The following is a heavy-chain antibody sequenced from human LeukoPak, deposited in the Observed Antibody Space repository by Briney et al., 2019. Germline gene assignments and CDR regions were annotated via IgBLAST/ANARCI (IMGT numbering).Heavy chain of an antibody. J-gene: IGHJ4*01. Sequence: ASVKVSCKASGYTFTGYYMHWVRQAPGQGLEWMGWINPNSGGTNYAQKFQSRVTVTRDTSISTAYMQLSRLRSDDTAVYYCAIGRGYSYGFDYWGQGTLVTVSS. CDR1: GYTFTGYY. V-gene: IGHV1-2*02. D-gene: IGHD5-18*01. CDR3: AIGRGYSYGFDY. CDR2: INPNSGGT.